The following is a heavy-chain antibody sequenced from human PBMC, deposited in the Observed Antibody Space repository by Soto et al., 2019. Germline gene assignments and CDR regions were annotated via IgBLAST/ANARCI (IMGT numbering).Heavy chain of an antibody. J-gene: IGHJ4*02. Sequence: QVQLQQSGPGLVKPSGTLSLTCDVSGVSISSSSWWSWVRQPPGKGLEWVGEIYHSGSTNYNPSLKSRVTISVDKSKNQFSVRLTSVTAADTAVYYCAGGFGSGHYDYWGQGSLVTVSS. CDR2: IYHSGST. D-gene: IGHD3-10*01. CDR3: AGGFGSGHYDY. V-gene: IGHV4-4*02. CDR1: GVSISSSSW.